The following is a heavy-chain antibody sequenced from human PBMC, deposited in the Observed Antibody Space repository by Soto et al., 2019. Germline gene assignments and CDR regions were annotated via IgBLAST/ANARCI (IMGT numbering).Heavy chain of an antibody. Sequence: QVQLQESGPGRVKPSQTLSLTCTVSGGSISSGDYYWSWIRQPPGKGLEWIGYSYYSGRTYYNPSLRRRVTISVDTSKIQFSRKLSSVTAADTAVYYCARVGATRRIVGAAFAYWGQGTLVTVSS. J-gene: IGHJ4*02. CDR2: SYYSGRT. V-gene: IGHV4-30-4*01. D-gene: IGHD1-26*01. CDR1: GGSISSGDYY. CDR3: ARVGATRRIVGAAFAY.